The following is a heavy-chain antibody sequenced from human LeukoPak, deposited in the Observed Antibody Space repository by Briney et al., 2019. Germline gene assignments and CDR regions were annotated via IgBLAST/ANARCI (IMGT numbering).Heavy chain of an antibody. D-gene: IGHD3-22*01. CDR3: ARVLYDSSGYYFAY. CDR2: IYYSGST. V-gene: IGHV4-61*08. CDR1: GGSISSGDYY. J-gene: IGHJ4*02. Sequence: SQTLSLTCTVSGGSISSGDYYWSWIRQPPGKGLEWIGYIYYSGSTNYNPSLKSRVTISVDTSKNQFSLKLSSVTAADTAVYYCARVLYDSSGYYFAYWGQGTLVTVSS.